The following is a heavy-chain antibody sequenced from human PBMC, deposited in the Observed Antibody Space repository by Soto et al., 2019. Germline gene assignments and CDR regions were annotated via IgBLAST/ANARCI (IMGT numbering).Heavy chain of an antibody. J-gene: IGHJ4*02. CDR3: VREASSTGLHLDH. Sequence: GGSLRLSCAASGFIFSNYGMSWVRQAPGKGLEWVSFISGSGSTTYYADSVKGRFTISRGNSKNMLYVQMNSLRAEDAAVYYCVREASSTGLHLDHWGRGTLVTVSS. CDR1: GFIFSNYG. D-gene: IGHD6-6*01. V-gene: IGHV3-23*01. CDR2: ISGSGSTT.